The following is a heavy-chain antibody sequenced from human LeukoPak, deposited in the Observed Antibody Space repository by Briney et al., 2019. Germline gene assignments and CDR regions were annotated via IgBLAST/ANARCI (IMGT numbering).Heavy chain of an antibody. V-gene: IGHV1-2*06. CDR3: ARAARRQWLVYYYYMDV. D-gene: IGHD6-19*01. CDR1: GYTFTCYY. J-gene: IGHJ6*03. CDR2: INPNSGGT. Sequence: ASVKVSCKASGYTFTCYYMHWVRQAPGQGLEWMGRINPNSGGTNYAQKFQGRVTMTRDTSISTAYMELSRLRSDDAAVYSCARAARRQWLVYYYYMDVWGKGTTVTVSS.